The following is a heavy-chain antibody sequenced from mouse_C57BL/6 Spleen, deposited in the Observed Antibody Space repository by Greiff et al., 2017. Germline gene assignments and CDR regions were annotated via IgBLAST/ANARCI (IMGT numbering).Heavy chain of an antibody. CDR2: FHPYNDDT. V-gene: IGHV1-47*01. J-gene: IGHJ2*01. Sequence: QVQLKESGAELVKPGASVKMSCKASGYTFTTYPIEWMKQNHGQSLEWIGNFHPYNDDTKYNEKFKGKATLTVDKSSSTVYLELSRLTSDDSAVYYCARVNWDEAYYFDYWGQGTTLTVSS. CDR3: ARVNWDEAYYFDY. CDR1: GYTFTTYP. D-gene: IGHD4-1*01.